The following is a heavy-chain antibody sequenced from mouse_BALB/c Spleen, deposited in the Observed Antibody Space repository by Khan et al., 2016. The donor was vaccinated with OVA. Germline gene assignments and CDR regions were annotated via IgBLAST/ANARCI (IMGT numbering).Heavy chain of an antibody. D-gene: IGHD2-3*01. V-gene: IGHV2-6*02. CDR1: GFSLTSYG. Sequence: QIQLVQSGPGLVASSQSLSITCTVSGFSLTSYGIHWVRQPPGKGLEWLVVIWSDGSTNYNSVLKSRLSISKDNSKSQVFLKMNSLQTDDTAIYYCARWFDGYASLYAMDYWGQGTSVTASS. CDR3: ARWFDGYASLYAMDY. CDR2: IWSDGST. J-gene: IGHJ4*01.